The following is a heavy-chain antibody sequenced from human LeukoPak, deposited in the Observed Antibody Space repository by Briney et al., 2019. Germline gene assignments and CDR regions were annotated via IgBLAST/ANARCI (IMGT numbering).Heavy chain of an antibody. J-gene: IGHJ5*01. V-gene: IGHV3-43*01. Sequence: GGSLRLSCAVSGFTFSEFTMHWVRQAPGKGPEWVGLIGYDGGPTFYAESVKGRFTISRDNTKNTLYLQMRSLRAEDTALYYCAKDGHYCTATSSFSSWLDPWGQGTLVTVSS. CDR2: IGYDGGPT. D-gene: IGHD2-8*02. CDR3: AKDGHYCTATSSFSSWLDP. CDR1: GFTFSEFT.